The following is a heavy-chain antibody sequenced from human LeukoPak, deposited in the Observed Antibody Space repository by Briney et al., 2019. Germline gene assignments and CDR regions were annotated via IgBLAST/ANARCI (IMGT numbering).Heavy chain of an antibody. CDR3: AGKKTELYFDY. CDR1: GYTFTSYG. D-gene: IGHD5-24*01. V-gene: IGHV1-18*01. J-gene: IGHJ4*02. Sequence: GASVKVSCKTSGYTFTSYGISWVRQAPGQGLEWMGWISGYNGNTIYAQKFQGRVTMTRDTPTTTAYMELRSLRSDDTAVYYCAGKKTELYFDYWGQGTLVTVSS. CDR2: ISGYNGNT.